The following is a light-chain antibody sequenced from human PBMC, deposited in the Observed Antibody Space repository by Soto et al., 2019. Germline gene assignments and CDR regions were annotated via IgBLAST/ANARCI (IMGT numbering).Light chain of an antibody. CDR3: HKFGSSPQT. Sequence: ESVFTHSPFTLSLSPVERATLSCTASQSLDSRFLAWYQQKPGQAPRLLISGASSRAAGIPDRFSGSGSGTDFTLTISRLEPEDFAVYFCHKFGSSPQTFGHGTKVDIK. V-gene: IGKV3-20*01. CDR1: QSLDSRF. J-gene: IGKJ1*01. CDR2: GAS.